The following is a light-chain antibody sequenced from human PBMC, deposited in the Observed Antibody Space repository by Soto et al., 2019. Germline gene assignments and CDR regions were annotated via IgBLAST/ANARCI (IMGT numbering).Light chain of an antibody. CDR1: QSVTNDY. V-gene: IGKV3-20*01. CDR3: QQYGSSPTT. J-gene: IGKJ5*01. CDR2: GAS. Sequence: EIVLTQSPGTLSLSPGERATLSCRASQSVTNDYLAWYQHKPGQAPRLLIYGASSGATDIPDRFSGSGSGTDFTLTISRLEPEDFAVYYCQQYGSSPTTLGPGTRLEIK.